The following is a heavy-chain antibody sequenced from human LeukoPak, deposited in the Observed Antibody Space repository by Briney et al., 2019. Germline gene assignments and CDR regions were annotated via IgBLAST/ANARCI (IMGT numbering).Heavy chain of an antibody. Sequence: GGSLRLSCAASGFTFSDYWMHWVRQAPGKGLVWVSRINTDGSSTNYADSVKGRFTISRDNAKNSLYLQMNSLRAEDTAVFYCARDFLNAIDIWGQGTMVTVSS. CDR3: ARDFLNAIDI. J-gene: IGHJ3*02. V-gene: IGHV3-74*01. D-gene: IGHD2/OR15-2a*01. CDR1: GFTFSDYW. CDR2: INTDGSST.